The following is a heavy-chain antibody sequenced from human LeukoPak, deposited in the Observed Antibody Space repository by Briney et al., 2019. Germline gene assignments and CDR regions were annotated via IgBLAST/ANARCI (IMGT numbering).Heavy chain of an antibody. CDR1: GFTFSSYA. V-gene: IGHV3-23*01. D-gene: IGHD6-13*01. CDR2: ISGSGGIT. Sequence: GGSLRLSCAASGFTFSSYAMSWVRQAPGKGLEWVSVISGSGGITYYADSVKGRFTISRDNSKNTLYLQMNSLRADDTAVYYCAKEGRIAAAGTFDYWGQGTLVTVSS. CDR3: AKEGRIAAAGTFDY. J-gene: IGHJ4*02.